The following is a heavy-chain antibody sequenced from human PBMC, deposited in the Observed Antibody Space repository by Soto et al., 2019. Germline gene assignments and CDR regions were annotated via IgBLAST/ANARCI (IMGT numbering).Heavy chain of an antibody. V-gene: IGHV1-18*04. CDR1: GHTFTSYG. Sequence: ASVKVSCKASGHTFTSYGISWVRQAPGQGLEWMGWISAYNGNTNYAQKLQGRVTMTTDTSTSTAYMELRSLRSDDTAVYYCARDIRLLWFGEFIRNYYYGLAVCGQGTTVTFAS. J-gene: IGHJ6*02. D-gene: IGHD3-10*01. CDR2: ISAYNGNT. CDR3: ARDIRLLWFGEFIRNYYYGLAV.